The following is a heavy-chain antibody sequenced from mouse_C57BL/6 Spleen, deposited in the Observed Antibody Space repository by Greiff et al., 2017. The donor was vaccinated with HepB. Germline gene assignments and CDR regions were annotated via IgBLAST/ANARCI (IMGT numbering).Heavy chain of an antibody. CDR1: GYTFTSYG. CDR2: IYPRSGNT. D-gene: IGHD1-1*01. Sequence: VQLQQSGAELARPGASVKLSCKASGYTFTSYGISWVKQRTGQGLEWIGEIYPRSGNTYYNEKFKGKATLTADKSSSTAYMELRSLTSEDSAVYFCARAPLTTVVAPYFDYWGQGTTLTVSS. V-gene: IGHV1-81*01. J-gene: IGHJ2*01. CDR3: ARAPLTTVVAPYFDY.